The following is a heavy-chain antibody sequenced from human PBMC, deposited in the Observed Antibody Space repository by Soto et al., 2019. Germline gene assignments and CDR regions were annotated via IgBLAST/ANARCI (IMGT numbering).Heavy chain of an antibody. CDR3: GRGPHRVDCTGGSCFENARYNWFDP. D-gene: IGHD2-15*01. J-gene: IGHJ5*02. Sequence: GGSLRLSCAASGFTFSSYWMSWVRQAPGKGLEWVANIKQDGSEKYYVDSVKGRFTISRDNAKNSQYLQMNSLRVEDTAVYYGGRGPHRVDCTGGSCFENARYNWFDPWGQGTLVTVSS. CDR1: GFTFSSYW. CDR2: IKQDGSEK. V-gene: IGHV3-7*01.